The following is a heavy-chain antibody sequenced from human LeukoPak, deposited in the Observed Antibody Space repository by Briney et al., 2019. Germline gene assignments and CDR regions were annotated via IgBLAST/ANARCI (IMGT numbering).Heavy chain of an antibody. CDR1: GGSFSGYY. V-gene: IGHV4-34*01. CDR2: INHSGST. J-gene: IGHJ5*02. D-gene: IGHD2-2*01. Sequence: PSETLSLTCAVYGGSFSGYYWSWIRQPPGKGLEWIGEINHSGSTNYNPSLKSRVTISVDTSKNQFSLKLNSVTAADTAVYYCARLGRAAIVVVPTNWFDPWGQGTLVTVSS. CDR3: ARLGRAAIVVVPTNWFDP.